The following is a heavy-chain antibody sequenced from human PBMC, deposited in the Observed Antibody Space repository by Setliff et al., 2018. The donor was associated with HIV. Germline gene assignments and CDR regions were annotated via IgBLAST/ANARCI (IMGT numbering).Heavy chain of an antibody. CDR3: VRDLTTIVTRKVFDI. D-gene: IGHD4-4*01. Sequence: ASVKVSCKSSGYTFSNFGVSWVRQAPGQGLEWLGYINGYSGKTHFSPRLQGRFTISRDNSKNTLYVQMNSLRADDTAIYYCVRDLTTIVTRKVFDIWGQGTMVTVSS. CDR1: GYTFSNFG. J-gene: IGHJ3*02. V-gene: IGHV1-18*01. CDR2: INGYSGKT.